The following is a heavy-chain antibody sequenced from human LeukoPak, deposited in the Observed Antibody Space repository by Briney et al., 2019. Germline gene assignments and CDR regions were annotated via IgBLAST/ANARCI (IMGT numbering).Heavy chain of an antibody. V-gene: IGHV1-46*01. J-gene: IGHJ4*02. D-gene: IGHD1-14*01. CDR1: GYTFTSYY. Sequence: ASVKVSCKASGYTFTSYYMHWVRQAPGQGLEWMGIINPSGGSTSYAQKFQGRVTMTRDTSTSAVYMELSSLRSEDTAVYYCARDDPEVALDYWGQGTLVTVSS. CDR3: ARDDPEVALDY. CDR2: INPSGGST.